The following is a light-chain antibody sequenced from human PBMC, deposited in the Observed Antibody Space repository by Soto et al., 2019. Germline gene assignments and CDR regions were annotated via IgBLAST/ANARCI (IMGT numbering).Light chain of an antibody. J-gene: IGLJ3*02. Sequence: QSALTQPRSVSGSPGQSVTISCTGTSSDVGGYNYVSWYQQHPGKAPKLMIYDVSKRPSGVPDRFSGSKSGNTASLTISGLQAEDEADYSCCSYAGSYTWVFGGGTKRTVL. V-gene: IGLV2-11*01. CDR1: SSDVGGYNY. CDR2: DVS. CDR3: CSYAGSYTWV.